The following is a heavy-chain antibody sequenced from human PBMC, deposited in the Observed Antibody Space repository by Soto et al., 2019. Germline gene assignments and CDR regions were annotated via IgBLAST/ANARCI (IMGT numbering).Heavy chain of an antibody. J-gene: IGHJ6*02. V-gene: IGHV3-30*03. Sequence: GGSLRLSCAASGFTFSSYGMHWVRQAPGKGLEWVAVISYDGSNKYYADSVKGRFTIYRDNSKNTLYLQMNSLRAEDTAVYYCAREGWIQLWPGDYGMDVWGQGTTVTVSS. CDR2: ISYDGSNK. CDR3: AREGWIQLWPGDYGMDV. CDR1: GFTFSSYG. D-gene: IGHD5-18*01.